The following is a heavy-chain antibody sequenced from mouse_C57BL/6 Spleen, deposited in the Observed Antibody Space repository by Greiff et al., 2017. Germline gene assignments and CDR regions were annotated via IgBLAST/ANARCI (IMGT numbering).Heavy chain of an antibody. CDR1: GYTFTSYW. V-gene: IGHV1-64*01. CDR2: IHPNSGST. D-gene: IGHD2-1*01. J-gene: IGHJ2*01. Sequence: VQLQQPGAELVKPGASVKLSCKASGYTFTSYWMHWVKQRPGQGLEWIGMIHPNSGSTNYNEKFKSKATLTVDKSSSTAYMQLSSLTSEDSAVYYCAREGGNYDFDYWGQGTTLTVSS. CDR3: AREGGNYDFDY.